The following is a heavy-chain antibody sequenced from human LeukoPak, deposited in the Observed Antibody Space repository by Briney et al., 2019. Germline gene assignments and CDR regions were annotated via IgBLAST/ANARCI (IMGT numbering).Heavy chain of an antibody. J-gene: IGHJ4*02. D-gene: IGHD2-15*01. CDR3: ARRYCSGGSCYRPFDY. CDR1: GYSISSGYY. CDR2: IYHSGST. V-gene: IGHV4-38-2*02. Sequence: SETLSLTCTVSGYSISSGYYWGWIRQPPGKGLEWIGSIYHSGSTYYNPSLKSRVTISVDTSKNQFSLKLSSVTAADTAVYYCARRYCSGGSCYRPFDYWGQGTLVTVSS.